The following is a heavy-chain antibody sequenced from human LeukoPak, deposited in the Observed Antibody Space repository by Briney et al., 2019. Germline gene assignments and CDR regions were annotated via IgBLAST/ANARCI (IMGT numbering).Heavy chain of an antibody. D-gene: IGHD3-10*02. V-gene: IGHV3-48*04. Sequence: GGSLRLSCAAYGVTFSSYSMNWVRQAPGKGLEWVAYISSGGSTIYYAVSVKGRFTISRANAKNSLYLKMHSPRAEDTADYYCAELGITMIGGVWGKGTTVTISS. CDR3: AELGITMIGGV. J-gene: IGHJ6*04. CDR1: GVTFSSYS. CDR2: ISSGGSTI.